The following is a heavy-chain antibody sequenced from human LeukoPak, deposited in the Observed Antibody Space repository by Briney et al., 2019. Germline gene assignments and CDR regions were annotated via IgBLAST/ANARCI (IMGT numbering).Heavy chain of an antibody. V-gene: IGHV7-4-1*02. CDR1: GYTFTSYY. D-gene: IGHD2-15*01. J-gene: IGHJ4*02. CDR3: ARESVVVVAATFDY. CDR2: INTNTGNP. Sequence: ASVKVSCKASGYTFTSYYMHWVRQAPGQGLEWMGWINTNTGNPTYAQGFTGRFVFSLDTSVSTAYLQISSLKAEDTAVYYCARESVVVVAATFDYWGQGTLVTVSS.